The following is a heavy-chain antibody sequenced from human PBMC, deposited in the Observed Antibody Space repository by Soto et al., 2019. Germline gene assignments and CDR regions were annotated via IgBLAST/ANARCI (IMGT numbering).Heavy chain of an antibody. D-gene: IGHD3-10*01. CDR2: IYYSGST. CDR1: GGSISSSSYY. J-gene: IGHJ1*01. Sequence: SETLSLTCTVSGGSISSSSYYWGWIRQPPGKGLEWIGSIYYSGSTYYNPSLKSRVTISVDTSKNQFSLKLSSVTAADTAVYYCARHYGSGSYGTEYFQHWGQGTLVTVSS. V-gene: IGHV4-39*01. CDR3: ARHYGSGSYGTEYFQH.